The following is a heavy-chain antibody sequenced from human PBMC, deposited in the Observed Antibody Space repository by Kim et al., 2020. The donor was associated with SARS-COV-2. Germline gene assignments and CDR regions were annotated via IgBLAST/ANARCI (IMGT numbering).Heavy chain of an antibody. D-gene: IGHD3-10*01. CDR2: ISYDGSNK. V-gene: IGHV3-33*05. CDR1: GFTFSSYG. Sequence: GRSLRLSCAASGFTFSSYGMHWVRQAPGKGLEWVAVISYDGSNKYYADSVKGRFTISRDNSKNTLYLQMNSLRAEDTAVYYCARDPATMVRGNYYYYGMDVWGQGTTVTVSS. J-gene: IGHJ6*02. CDR3: ARDPATMVRGNYYYYGMDV.